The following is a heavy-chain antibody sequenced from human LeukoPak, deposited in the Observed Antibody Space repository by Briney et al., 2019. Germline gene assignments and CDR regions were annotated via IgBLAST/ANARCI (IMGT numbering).Heavy chain of an antibody. CDR1: GFTFSSYA. V-gene: IGHV3-23*01. CDR3: AKDSPYYYGSGSYYLH. Sequence: PGGSLRLSCAASGFTFSSYAMSWVRQAPGKGLEWVSAISGSGGSTYYADSVKGRFTISRDNSKNTLYLQMNSLRAEDTAVYYCAKDSPYYYGSGSYYLHWGQGTLVTVSS. D-gene: IGHD3-10*01. J-gene: IGHJ4*02. CDR2: ISGSGGST.